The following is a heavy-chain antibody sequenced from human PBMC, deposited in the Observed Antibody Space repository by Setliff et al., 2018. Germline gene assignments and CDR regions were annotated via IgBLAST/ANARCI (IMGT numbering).Heavy chain of an antibody. CDR3: AREPYYSDSSGYYQDDAFDI. D-gene: IGHD3-22*01. J-gene: IGHJ3*02. V-gene: IGHV4-61*09. Sequence: SETLSLTCTVSGGSVSSDSYYWSWIRQPAGKGLEWIGHIYTSGITNSNPSLKSRVTISVDTSKNQFSLKLSSVTAADTAVYYCAREPYYSDSSGYYQDDAFDIWGQGTMVTVSS. CDR2: IYTSGIT. CDR1: GGSVSSDSYY.